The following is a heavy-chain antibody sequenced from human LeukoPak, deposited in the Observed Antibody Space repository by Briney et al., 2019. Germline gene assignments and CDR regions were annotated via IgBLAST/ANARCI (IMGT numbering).Heavy chain of an antibody. D-gene: IGHD6-13*01. CDR1: GGTFSSYA. CDR3: ARDSTAGLYYYYGMDV. Sequence: GSSVKVSCKASGGTFSSYAISWVRQAPGQGLEWMGGIIPIFGTANYAQKFQGRVTITADESTSTAYMELSSLRSEDTAVYYCARDSTAGLYYYYGMDVWGQGTTVTVSS. CDR2: IIPIFGTA. V-gene: IGHV1-69*01. J-gene: IGHJ6*02.